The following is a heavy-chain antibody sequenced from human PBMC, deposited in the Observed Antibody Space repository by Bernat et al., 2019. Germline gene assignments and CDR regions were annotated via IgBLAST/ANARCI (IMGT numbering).Heavy chain of an antibody. D-gene: IGHD3-9*01. CDR2: ISYDGSNK. CDR1: GFTFSSYA. J-gene: IGHJ4*02. V-gene: IGHV3-30-3*01. Sequence: QVQLVESGGGVVQPGRSLRLSCAASGFTFSSYAMHWVRQAPGKGLEWVAVISYDGSNKYYADSVKGRFTISRDNSKNTLYLQMNSLRAEDTAVYYCARDQDTDILTGNIGYWGQGTLVHGSS. CDR3: ARDQDTDILTGNIGY.